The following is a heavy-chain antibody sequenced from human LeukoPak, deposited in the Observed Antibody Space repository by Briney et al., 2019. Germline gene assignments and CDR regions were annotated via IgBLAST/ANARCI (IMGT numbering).Heavy chain of an antibody. Sequence: AGGSLRLSCAASGFTVSSNYMSWVRQAPGKGLEWVSVIYSGGSTYYADSVKSRFTISRDNSKNTLYLQMNSRRAEDTAVYYCARSYRHTIDHWGQGPRVTVSS. CDR2: IYSGGST. V-gene: IGHV3-53*01. D-gene: IGHD1-26*01. CDR1: GFTVSSNY. CDR3: ARSYRHTIDH. J-gene: IGHJ4*02.